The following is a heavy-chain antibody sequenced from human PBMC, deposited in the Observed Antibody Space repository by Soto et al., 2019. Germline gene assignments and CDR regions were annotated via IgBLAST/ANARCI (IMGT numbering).Heavy chain of an antibody. V-gene: IGHV4-30-4*01. J-gene: IGHJ4*02. D-gene: IGHD3-9*01. CDR2: ISYSGSA. CDR3: ARGVRTTIFNGPHFDY. CDR1: NGSINSGDFN. Sequence: KSSETLSLTCTVSNGSINSGDFNWNWIRQPPXKGLEWIGYISYSGSAYYNPSLKSRLTISRDTSKNKFSLELTSVTAADTALYYCARGVRTTIFNGPHFDYWGPGTLVTVSS.